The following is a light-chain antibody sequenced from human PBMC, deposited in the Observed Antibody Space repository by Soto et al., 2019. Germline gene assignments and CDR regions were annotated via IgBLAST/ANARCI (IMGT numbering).Light chain of an antibody. J-gene: IGLJ2*01. CDR2: DVS. CDR3: SSYTSSSLE. V-gene: IGLV2-14*01. CDR1: SSDVGGYNY. Sequence: QLVLTQPASVSGSPGQSITISCTGTSSDVGGYNYVSWYQQHPGKAPKLMIYDVSNRPSGVSNRFSGSKSGNTASLTISGLQAEDEADYYCSSYTSSSLEFGGGTKVTVL.